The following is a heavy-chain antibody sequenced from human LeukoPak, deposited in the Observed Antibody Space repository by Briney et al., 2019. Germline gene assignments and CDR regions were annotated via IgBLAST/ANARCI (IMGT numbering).Heavy chain of an antibody. Sequence: SETLSLTCAVYGGSFSGYYWSWIRQPPGKGLEWNGEINHSGSTNYNPSLKSRVTISVDTSKNQFSLKLSSVTAADTAVYYCARGLSGASGYNNWFDPWGQGTLVTVSS. J-gene: IGHJ5*02. CDR2: INHSGST. CDR3: ARGLSGASGYNNWFDP. V-gene: IGHV4-34*01. CDR1: GGSFSGYY. D-gene: IGHD3-22*01.